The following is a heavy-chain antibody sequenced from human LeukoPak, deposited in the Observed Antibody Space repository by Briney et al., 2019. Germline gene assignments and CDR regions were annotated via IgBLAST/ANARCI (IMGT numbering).Heavy chain of an antibody. Sequence: PETLSLTCSVSGDSISSYYWSWIRQPPGKGLEWIGNIYYSGSPNYNPSLKSRVTISLDTSENQFSLRLSSVTAADTAVYYCTRDRRAAGSIFDYWGQGTLVTVSS. CDR3: TRDRRAAGSIFDY. CDR1: GDSISSYY. V-gene: IGHV4-59*01. D-gene: IGHD6-13*01. CDR2: IYYSGSP. J-gene: IGHJ4*02.